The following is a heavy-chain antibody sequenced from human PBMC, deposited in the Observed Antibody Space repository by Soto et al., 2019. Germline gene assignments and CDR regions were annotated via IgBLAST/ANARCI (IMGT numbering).Heavy chain of an antibody. Sequence: PSETLSLTCAVYGGSFSGYYWSWIRQPPGKGLEWIGEINHSGSTNYNPSLKSRVTISVDTSKNQFSLKLSSVTAADTAVYYCASPHYYDSSGYYYWGQGTLVTVS. CDR3: ASPHYYDSSGYYY. D-gene: IGHD3-22*01. CDR2: INHSGST. V-gene: IGHV4-34*01. J-gene: IGHJ4*02. CDR1: GGSFSGYY.